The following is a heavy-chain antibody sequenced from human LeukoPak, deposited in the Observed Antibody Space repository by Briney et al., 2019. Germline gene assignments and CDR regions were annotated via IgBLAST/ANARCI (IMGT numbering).Heavy chain of an antibody. V-gene: IGHV4-38-2*02. J-gene: IGHJ3*02. CDR2: ISRGGST. Sequence: SETLSLTCSVSGYSISRGYYWGWIRQPPGKGLEWIGSISRGGSTYYSPSLKSRVTISVDTSKNQFSLKLSSLTAADTAVYYCAREGYGSGPHPNDFDIWGQGTPVTVSS. D-gene: IGHD3-10*01. CDR3: AREGYGSGPHPNDFDI. CDR1: GYSISRGYY.